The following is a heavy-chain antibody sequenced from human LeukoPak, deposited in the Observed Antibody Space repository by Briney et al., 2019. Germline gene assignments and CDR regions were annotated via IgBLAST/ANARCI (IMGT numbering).Heavy chain of an antibody. D-gene: IGHD2-2*01. CDR2: IWYDGSNK. CDR1: GFSFSSYG. V-gene: IGHV3-33*01. J-gene: IGHJ6*02. Sequence: GRSLRLSCAASGFSFSSYGMHWVRQAPGKGLEWVAVIWYDGSNKYYADSVKGRFTISRDNSKNTLFLQMNSLRAEDTAVYYCARMGRYCSSTSCYPRYGMDVWGQGTTVTVPS. CDR3: ARMGRYCSSTSCYPRYGMDV.